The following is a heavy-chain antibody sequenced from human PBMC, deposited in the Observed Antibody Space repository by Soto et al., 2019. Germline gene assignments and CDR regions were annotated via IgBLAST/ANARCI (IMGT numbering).Heavy chain of an antibody. D-gene: IGHD3-22*01. V-gene: IGHV1-69*13. Sequence: SVKVSCKASGGTFRNHGISWVRQAPGQGLEWVGGIIPVFGRAKYAQRFQGRVTITADESTSTAYLELSSLRSEDTAVYYCARDGTLFDSNSYYLLYWGQGTRVTVSS. CDR1: GGTFRNHG. J-gene: IGHJ4*02. CDR3: ARDGTLFDSNSYYLLY. CDR2: IIPVFGRA.